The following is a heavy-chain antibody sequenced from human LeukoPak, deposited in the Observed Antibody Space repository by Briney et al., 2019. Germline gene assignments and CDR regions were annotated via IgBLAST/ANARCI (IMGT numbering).Heavy chain of an antibody. V-gene: IGHV3-33*01. J-gene: IGHJ5*02. CDR2: IWYDGRNK. CDR3: VREGGAHRFDP. D-gene: IGHD3-16*01. Sequence: GRSLRLSCAASGFTFSSYGMHWVRQAPGKGLEWVAVIWYDGRNKYYADSVKGRFPISRDNSQNTLYLQMNSLRAEDTAVYHCVREGGAHRFDPWGQGTLVTVSS. CDR1: GFTFSSYG.